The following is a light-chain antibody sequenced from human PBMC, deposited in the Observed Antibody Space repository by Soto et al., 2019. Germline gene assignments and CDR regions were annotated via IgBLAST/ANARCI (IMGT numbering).Light chain of an antibody. CDR1: QDISDD. V-gene: IGKV1-39*01. J-gene: IGKJ5*01. CDR2: GAS. Sequence: DIQMNQSPSTLSASVGDRVTITCRASQDISDDVGWYQQTPGKAPKLLISGASRLQSGVPSRFSGSGSGTDFTLTISSLQPEDFATYYCQQSYSTPITVGQGTRLEIK. CDR3: QQSYSTPIT.